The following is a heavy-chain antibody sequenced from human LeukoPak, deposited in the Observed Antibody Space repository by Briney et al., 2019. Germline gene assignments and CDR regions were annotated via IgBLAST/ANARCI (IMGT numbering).Heavy chain of an antibody. Sequence: SSETLSLTCTVSGGSISSSSYYWGWIRQPPGKGLEWIGSIYYSGSTYYNPSLKSRVTISVDTSKNQFSLNLTSVTAADTAVYYCSRCVTTVIDSWGQGTLVTVSS. V-gene: IGHV4-39*07. CDR3: SRCVTTVIDS. CDR2: IYYSGST. CDR1: GGSISSSSYY. J-gene: IGHJ4*02. D-gene: IGHD4-11*01.